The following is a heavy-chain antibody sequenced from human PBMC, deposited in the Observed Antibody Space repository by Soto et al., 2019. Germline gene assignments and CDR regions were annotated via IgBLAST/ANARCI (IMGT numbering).Heavy chain of an antibody. Sequence: LRLSCAASGFTFSSYGMHWVRQAPGKGLEWVAVIWYDGSNKYYADSVKGRFTISRDNSKNTLYLQMNSLRAEDTAVYYCARAPSLGGSPSYGMDVWGQGTTVTVSS. CDR1: GFTFSSYG. CDR3: ARAPSLGGSPSYGMDV. V-gene: IGHV3-33*01. CDR2: IWYDGSNK. J-gene: IGHJ6*02. D-gene: IGHD2-15*01.